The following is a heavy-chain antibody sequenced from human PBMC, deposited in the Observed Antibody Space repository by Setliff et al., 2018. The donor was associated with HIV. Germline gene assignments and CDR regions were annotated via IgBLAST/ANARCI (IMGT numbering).Heavy chain of an antibody. V-gene: IGHV3-13*01. D-gene: IGHD3-22*01. CDR2: IGTAGDT. CDR3: ARTAYYRDSSGYYSVAFDM. CDR1: GFTFVNHD. J-gene: IGHJ3*02. Sequence: LRLSCAASGFTFVNHDIEWVRQAPGKGLEWVSHIGTAGDTYYLDSVKGRFTISREDARNSGYLQMNSLRDDDAAVYFCARTAYYRDSSGYYSVAFDMWGPGTMVTVSS.